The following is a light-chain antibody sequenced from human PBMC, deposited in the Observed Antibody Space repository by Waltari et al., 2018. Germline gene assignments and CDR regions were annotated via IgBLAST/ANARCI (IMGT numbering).Light chain of an antibody. J-gene: IGKJ1*01. V-gene: IGKV3-15*01. Sequence: EIVMTQSPATLSVSPGARATLSCRASQSVSSNLAWTQQKPGQAPRLLTYGASTRATGIPARFSGSGSGTEFTLTISSLQSEDFAVYYCQQYNNWPRTFGQGTKVEIK. CDR2: GAS. CDR3: QQYNNWPRT. CDR1: QSVSSN.